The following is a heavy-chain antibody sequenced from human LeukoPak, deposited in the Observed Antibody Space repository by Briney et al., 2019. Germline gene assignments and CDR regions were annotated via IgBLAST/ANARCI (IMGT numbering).Heavy chain of an antibody. D-gene: IGHD3-22*01. CDR1: GFTVSSNY. V-gene: IGHV3-66*01. J-gene: IGHJ4*02. CDR3: ARGYYDYRGYSLDY. CDR2: IYSGGST. Sequence: GGSLRLSCAASGFTVSSNYMSWVRQAPGKGLEWVSVIYSGGSTYYADSVKGRFTISRDNSKNTLYLQMNSLRAEDTAVYYCARGYYDYRGYSLDYWGQGTLVTVSS.